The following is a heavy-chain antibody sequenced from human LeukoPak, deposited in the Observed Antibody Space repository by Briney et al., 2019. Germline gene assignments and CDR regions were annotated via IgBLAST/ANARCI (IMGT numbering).Heavy chain of an antibody. Sequence: SVKVSCKASGGTFSRYAISWVRQAPGQGLEWMGRIIPILGIANYAQKFQGRVTITADKSTSTAYMELSSLRSEDTAVYYCARDQSRLYYDSSGYWFLYWGQGTLVTVSS. CDR3: ARDQSRLYYDSSGYWFLY. CDR2: IIPILGIA. CDR1: GGTFSRYA. D-gene: IGHD3-22*01. J-gene: IGHJ4*02. V-gene: IGHV1-69*04.